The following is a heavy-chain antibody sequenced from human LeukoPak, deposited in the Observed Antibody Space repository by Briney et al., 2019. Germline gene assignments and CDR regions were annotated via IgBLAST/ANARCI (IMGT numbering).Heavy chain of an antibody. CDR3: ASSGNYFFSA. CDR1: GFTFSTSN. Sequence: SGGSLRLSCAASGFTFSTSNMNWVRQAPGKGLEWLSYISTSGGTQHYADSVKGRFTISRDNAKNSLYLQTNSLRDEDTAVYYCASSGNYFFSAWGQGTLVIVSS. J-gene: IGHJ5*02. CDR2: ISTSGGTQ. D-gene: IGHD1-26*01. V-gene: IGHV3-48*02.